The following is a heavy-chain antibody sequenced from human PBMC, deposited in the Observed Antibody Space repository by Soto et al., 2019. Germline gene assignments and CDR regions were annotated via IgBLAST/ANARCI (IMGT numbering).Heavy chain of an antibody. CDR2: ISSGRYI. Sequence: GGSLRLSCAASGFTFSDYYMSWIRQAPGKGLEWLSYISSGRYIYYADSVQGRFTISRDNAKNSLYLQMNSLRVEDTALYFCARDESAGSSTSNWGQGTLVTVSS. CDR3: ARDESAGSSTSN. V-gene: IGHV3-11*04. CDR1: GFTFSDYY. J-gene: IGHJ4*02. D-gene: IGHD2-2*01.